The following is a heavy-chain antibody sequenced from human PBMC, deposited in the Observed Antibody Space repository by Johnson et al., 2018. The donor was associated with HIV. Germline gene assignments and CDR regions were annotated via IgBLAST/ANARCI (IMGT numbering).Heavy chain of an antibody. CDR1: GFTFSSYW. J-gene: IGHJ3*02. D-gene: IGHD2-8*01. V-gene: IGHV3-7*01. CDR2: IKQDGSEK. Sequence: VESGGGVVQPGRSLRLSCAAAGFTFSSYWMSWVRQAPGKGLEWVANIKQDGSEKYYADSVKGRFTISRDTSKNTLYLQMNSLRAEDTAVYYCAKGLVYADPDDAFDIWGQGTMVTVSS. CDR3: AKGLVYADPDDAFDI.